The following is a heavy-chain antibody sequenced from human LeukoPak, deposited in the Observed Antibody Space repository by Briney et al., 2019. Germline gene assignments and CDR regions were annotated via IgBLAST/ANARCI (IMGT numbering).Heavy chain of an antibody. CDR2: ISYDGRNT. Sequence: GGSLRLSCAASGFTFSTHGMHWVRQAPGKGLEWLAVISYDGRNTYYADSVKGRFTISRDNSKNTLFLQMNSLRGEDTAVYYCAKDRLVVAPAAMTSNFDYWGQGTLVTVSS. J-gene: IGHJ4*02. V-gene: IGHV3-30*18. D-gene: IGHD2-2*01. CDR1: GFTFSTHG. CDR3: AKDRLVVAPAAMTSNFDY.